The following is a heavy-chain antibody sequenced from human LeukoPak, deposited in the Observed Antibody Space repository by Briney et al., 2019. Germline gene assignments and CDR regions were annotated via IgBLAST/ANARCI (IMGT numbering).Heavy chain of an antibody. V-gene: IGHV4-59*01. CDR3: ARLFGGNWFDP. CDR1: GGSISSYY. Sequence: PSETLSLTCTVSGGSISSYYWSWIRQPPGKGLEWIGFIYYSGGTNYNPSLKSRVTISVDTSKNQFSLKLTSVTAADTAVYYCARLFGGNWFDPWGQGTLVTVSS. D-gene: IGHD3-16*01. CDR2: IYYSGGT. J-gene: IGHJ5*02.